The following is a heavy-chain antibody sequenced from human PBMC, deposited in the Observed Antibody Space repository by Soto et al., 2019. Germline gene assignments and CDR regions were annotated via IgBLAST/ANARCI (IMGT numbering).Heavy chain of an antibody. D-gene: IGHD2-8*02. CDR2: ILVGGST. Sequence: EVQMLESGGGLAQPGGSLRLSCAVSGFICSSYDMSWVRQAPGKGLEWVSTILVGGSTHYEDSVKGRFTISRDTSKNTVYLQMNSLTAGDTAVYDCAKATATGGGAFEIYGQGTMVTVSS. CDR3: AKATATGGGAFEI. J-gene: IGHJ3*02. V-gene: IGHV3-23*01. CDR1: GFICSSYD.